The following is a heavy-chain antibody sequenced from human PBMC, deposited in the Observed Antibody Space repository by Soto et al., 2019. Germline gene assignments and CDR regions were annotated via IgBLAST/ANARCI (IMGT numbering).Heavy chain of an antibody. CDR2: TYHRSKWFN. D-gene: IGHD3-22*01. V-gene: IGHV6-1*01. Sequence: SQTLSLTCAISGDSVSSNSATWNWIRQSPSRGLEWLGRTYHRSKWFNDFAISVKGRISINPDTSKNQFSLQPNSVTPDDSAVYYCARMPAGQRRGHGYRDYWGQGTLVTVSS. CDR3: ARMPAGQRRGHGYRDY. J-gene: IGHJ4*02. CDR1: GDSVSSNSAT.